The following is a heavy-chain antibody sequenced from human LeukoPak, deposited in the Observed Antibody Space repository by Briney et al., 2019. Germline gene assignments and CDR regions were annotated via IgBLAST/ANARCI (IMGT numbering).Heavy chain of an antibody. Sequence: GESLKISCKGSGYTFTSYWIGWARQMPGKGLEWMGTLYHGDSDTRYSPSCQGQVTISADKSISTAFLQWTRLNASDTALYYLAMSECYCRRTDFWGQGALVTVSS. J-gene: IGHJ4*02. CDR1: GYTFTSYW. CDR3: AMSECYCRRTDF. D-gene: IGHD2-2*01. V-gene: IGHV5-51*01. CDR2: LYHGDSDT.